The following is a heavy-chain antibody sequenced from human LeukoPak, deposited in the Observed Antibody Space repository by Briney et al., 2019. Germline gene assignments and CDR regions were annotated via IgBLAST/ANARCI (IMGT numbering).Heavy chain of an antibody. CDR2: ISSSSNTI. Sequence: PGGSLRLSCAASGFIFSDYSMNWVRQAPGKGLEWISYISSSSNTIYYADSVKGRFTISRDNAKNSLYLQMYSLRVEDTAVYYCARGRPDPHWGQGTLVTVSS. J-gene: IGHJ4*02. CDR1: GFIFSDYS. CDR3: ARGRPDPH. V-gene: IGHV3-48*01.